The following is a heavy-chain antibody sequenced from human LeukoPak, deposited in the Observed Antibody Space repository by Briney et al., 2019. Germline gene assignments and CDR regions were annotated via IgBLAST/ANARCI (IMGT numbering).Heavy chain of an antibody. CDR2: INHTGNTI. J-gene: IGHJ4*02. CDR1: GFTFSDYY. D-gene: IGHD2/OR15-2a*01. V-gene: IGHV3-11*01. Sequence: PGGSLRLSCAVPGFTFSDYYMSWVRQAPGKGLEWLSYINHTGNTIYYADSVKGRFTISRDSAKNSLYLQMNSLRAEDTAMYYCARDRPFYSNQLLFFDSWGQGTLVTVSS. CDR3: ARDRPFYSNQLLFFDS.